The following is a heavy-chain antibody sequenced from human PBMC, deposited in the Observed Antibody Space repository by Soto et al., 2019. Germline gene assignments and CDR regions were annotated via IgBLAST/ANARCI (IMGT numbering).Heavy chain of an antibody. Sequence: PGVSLRLSCVASGFAFSTYWMHWVRQVPGKGPEWVSRINGDETITNYADSVKGRFTISRDNSKNTLYLQMNSLRAEDTAVYYCVSRQFDDSSGGFDYSGQRPLGTV. CDR1: GFAFSTYW. D-gene: IGHD3-22*01. CDR2: INGDETIT. V-gene: IGHV3-74*01. J-gene: IGHJ4*02. CDR3: VSRQFDDSSGGFDY.